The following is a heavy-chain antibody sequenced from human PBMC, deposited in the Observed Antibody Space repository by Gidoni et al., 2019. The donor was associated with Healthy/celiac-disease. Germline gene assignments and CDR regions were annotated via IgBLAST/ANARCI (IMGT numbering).Heavy chain of an antibody. CDR3: ASVLRYFDWLFGATTRPPIINAFDI. CDR2: IYHSGLT. CDR1: GGSISSSNW. J-gene: IGHJ3*02. V-gene: IGHV4-4*02. D-gene: IGHD3-9*01. Sequence: QVQLQESGPGLVKPSGTLSTTCAVSGGSISSSNWWSWVRQPPGKGLEWIGEIYHSGLTNYNPSLKSRVTISVDKSKNQFSLKLSSVTAADTAVYYCASVLRYFDWLFGATTRPPIINAFDIWGQGTMVTVSS.